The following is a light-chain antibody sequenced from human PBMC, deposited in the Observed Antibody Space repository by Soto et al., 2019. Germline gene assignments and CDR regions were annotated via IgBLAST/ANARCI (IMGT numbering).Light chain of an antibody. V-gene: IGKV3-11*01. J-gene: IGKJ5*01. Sequence: EIVVTQSPATLSLSAGARAPLSCRASQSVSRYLAWYQQKPGQAPRLLIYHASNRATGIPARFSGSGSGTDFTLTISSLEPEDFAVYYCQQYGGSPITFGLGTRLEI. CDR1: QSVSRY. CDR3: QQYGGSPIT. CDR2: HAS.